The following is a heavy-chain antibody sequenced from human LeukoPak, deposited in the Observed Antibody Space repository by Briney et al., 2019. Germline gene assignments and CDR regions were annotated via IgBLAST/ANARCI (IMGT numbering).Heavy chain of an antibody. CDR3: ARACNSSSSGAGYYFDY. CDR2: INRSGST. Sequence: SETLSLTCAVYGGSFSGYYWSWIRQPPGKGLEWIGEINRSGSTNYNPSLKSRVTISVGTSKNQFSLKLSSVTAADTAVYYCARACNSSSSGAGYYFDYWGQGTLVTVSS. V-gene: IGHV4-34*01. D-gene: IGHD6-6*01. J-gene: IGHJ4*02. CDR1: GGSFSGYY.